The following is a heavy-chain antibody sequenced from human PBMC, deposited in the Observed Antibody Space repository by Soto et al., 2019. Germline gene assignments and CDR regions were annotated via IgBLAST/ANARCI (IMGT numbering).Heavy chain of an antibody. D-gene: IGHD6-6*01. CDR3: AKEMYPRTVLDSSSPWGDY. V-gene: IGHV3-30*18. J-gene: IGHJ4*02. CDR1: GFTFIDYG. Sequence: GWSLRLSCELSGFTFIDYGMHWVRQAPGKGLEWVAVMSYDGSHKYYADSVKGRFTISRDLSGNTLFLQMNSLRLEDTAVYFCAKEMYPRTVLDSSSPWGDYWGQGTLVTVSS. CDR2: MSYDGSHK.